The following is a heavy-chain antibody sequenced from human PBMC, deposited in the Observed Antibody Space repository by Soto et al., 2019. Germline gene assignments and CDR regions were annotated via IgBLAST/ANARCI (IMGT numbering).Heavy chain of an antibody. J-gene: IGHJ4*02. Sequence: EVQLLESGGGLVQPGGSLRLSCAASGFTFSSYAMSWVRQAPGKGLEWVSAISGSGGSTYYADSVKGRFTISRDNSKNTLYLQMNSLRAEDTAVYYCARHSGYDYVFDYWGQGTLVTVSS. CDR1: GFTFSSYA. CDR2: ISGSGGST. CDR3: ARHSGYDYVFDY. V-gene: IGHV3-23*01. D-gene: IGHD5-12*01.